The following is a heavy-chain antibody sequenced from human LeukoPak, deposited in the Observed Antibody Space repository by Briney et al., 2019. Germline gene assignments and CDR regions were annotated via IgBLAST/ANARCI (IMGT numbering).Heavy chain of an antibody. V-gene: IGHV3-30*03. CDR2: ISHDGGNK. Sequence: GGSLRLSCVASGFAFSQFPVHWVRQAPGKRLEWVAFISHDGGNKKYGDSVKGRFTISRDNSKNTLYLQTNSLRAEDTAVYYCARDWSSSWYTVPNELGYWGQGTLVTVSS. J-gene: IGHJ4*02. D-gene: IGHD6-13*01. CDR3: ARDWSSSWYTVPNELGY. CDR1: GFAFSQFP.